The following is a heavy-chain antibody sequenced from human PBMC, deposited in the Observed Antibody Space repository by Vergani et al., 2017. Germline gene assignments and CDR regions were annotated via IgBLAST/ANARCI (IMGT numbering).Heavy chain of an antibody. J-gene: IGHJ5*02. D-gene: IGHD3-3*01. Sequence: QVQVVQSGAEVKKSGASVKVSCKASGYTFTGYYMHWVRQAPGQGLEWMGWINPNSGGTNYAQKFQGRVTMTRDTSISTAYMELSRLRSDDTAVYYCAGTRRYYDFWSGYYWFDPWGQGTLVTVSS. V-gene: IGHV1-2*02. CDR3: AGTRRYYDFWSGYYWFDP. CDR2: INPNSGGT. CDR1: GYTFTGYY.